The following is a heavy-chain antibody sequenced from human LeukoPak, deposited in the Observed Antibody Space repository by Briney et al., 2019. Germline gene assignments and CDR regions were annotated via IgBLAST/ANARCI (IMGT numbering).Heavy chain of an antibody. CDR3: ARFSGWYQGAFDI. CDR1: GFTFSSYW. D-gene: IGHD6-19*01. Sequence: GGSLRLSCAASGFTFSSYWMHWVRQAPGKGLVWVSRINSDGSSTSYADSVKGRFTISRDNAKNTLYLQMNSLRAEDTAVYYCARFSGWYQGAFDIWDQGTMVTVSS. V-gene: IGHV3-74*01. CDR2: INSDGSST. J-gene: IGHJ3*02.